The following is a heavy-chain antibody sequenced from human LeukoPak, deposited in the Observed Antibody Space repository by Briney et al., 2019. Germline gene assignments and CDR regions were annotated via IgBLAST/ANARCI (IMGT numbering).Heavy chain of an antibody. V-gene: IGHV1-8*01. CDR3: ARPAVGGDYYYYYMDV. CDR1: GYTFTSYD. CDR2: MNPNSGNT. D-gene: IGHD3-10*01. J-gene: IGHJ6*03. Sequence: ASVKVSCKASGYTFTSYDINWVRQATGQGLEWMGWMNPNSGNTGYAQKLQGRVTMTRNTSISTAYMELSSLRSEDTAVYYCARPAVGGDYYYYYMDVWGKGTTVTVSS.